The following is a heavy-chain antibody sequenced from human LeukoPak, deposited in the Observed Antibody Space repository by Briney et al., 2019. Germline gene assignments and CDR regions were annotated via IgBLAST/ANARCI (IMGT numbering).Heavy chain of an antibody. CDR3: ARDYLY. CDR2: IYYGGST. J-gene: IGHJ4*02. V-gene: IGHV4-30-4*01. CDR1: GASISSGNDY. Sequence: PSETLSLTCTVSGASISSGNDYWSWIRQPPGKGLEWIGHIYYGGSTYYNPSLKSRLNISVDTSKNQFSLKLNSVTAADTAVYYCARDYLYWGQGTLVTASS.